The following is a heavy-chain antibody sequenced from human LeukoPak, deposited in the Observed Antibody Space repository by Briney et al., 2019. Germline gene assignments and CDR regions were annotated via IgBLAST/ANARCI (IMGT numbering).Heavy chain of an antibody. CDR2: ISSSSSYI. J-gene: IGHJ6*02. CDR1: GFTFSSYS. Sequence: PGGSLRLSCAASGFTFSSYSMNWVRQAPGKGLEWVSSISSSSSYIYYADSVKGRFTISRDNAKNSLYLQMNSLRAEDTAVYYCASDLRSHYYGMDVWGQGTTVTVSS. D-gene: IGHD3-16*02. V-gene: IGHV3-21*01. CDR3: ASDLRSHYYGMDV.